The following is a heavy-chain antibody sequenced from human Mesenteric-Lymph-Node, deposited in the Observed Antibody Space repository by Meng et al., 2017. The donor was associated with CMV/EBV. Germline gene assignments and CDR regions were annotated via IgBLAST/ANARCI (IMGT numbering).Heavy chain of an antibody. CDR2: IYYTGST. CDR1: GGSINSDAFS. CDR3: ARHRSRLGSAGLIDY. V-gene: IGHV4-39*01. Sequence: GGSINSDAFSWGWIRQPPGKGLEWIGSIYYTGSTFYNPSLKSRVTISVDTSKNQFSLGLTSVTAADTAVYYCARHRSRLGSAGLIDYWGQGTLVTVSS. J-gene: IGHJ4*02. D-gene: IGHD3-16*01.